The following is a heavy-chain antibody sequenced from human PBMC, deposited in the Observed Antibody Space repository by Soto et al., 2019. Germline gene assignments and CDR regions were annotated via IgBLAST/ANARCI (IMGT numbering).Heavy chain of an antibody. CDR3: ARVAADAYWSGYDDY. Sequence: QEQLQESGPRLVKPSETLSLTCSVSGGSISNYHWSWIRQPPGKGLEWIGYISYTWSTNYSPSLTSRVTMLLATSKKQFSLKLSSVTAADTAVYYCARVAADAYWSGYDDYWGQGTLVTVSS. D-gene: IGHD3-3*01. CDR2: ISYTWST. J-gene: IGHJ4*02. CDR1: GGSISNYH. V-gene: IGHV4-59*01.